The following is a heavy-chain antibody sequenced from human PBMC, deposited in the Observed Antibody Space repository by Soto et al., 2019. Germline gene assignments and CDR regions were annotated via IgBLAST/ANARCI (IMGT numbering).Heavy chain of an antibody. D-gene: IGHD6-19*01. CDR1: GFPFWHYG. V-gene: IGHV3-33*01. Sequence: QVQLVESGGGVVQPGRSLRLSCVGSGFPFWHYGMHWVRQAPGKGLEWVAVIWSDGKKESYADFVKGRFAISRDNFKDTLYLQMSSRRAEDTAVYYCARDRDGGWFHMDVWGQGTTVTVSS. J-gene: IGHJ6*02. CDR2: IWSDGKKE. CDR3: ARDRDGGWFHMDV.